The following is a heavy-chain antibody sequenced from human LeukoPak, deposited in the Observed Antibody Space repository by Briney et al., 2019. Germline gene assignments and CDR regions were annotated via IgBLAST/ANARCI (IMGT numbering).Heavy chain of an antibody. D-gene: IGHD2-15*01. V-gene: IGHV3-49*04. CDR3: TSVYCSGGSCYPNLPDY. J-gene: IGHJ4*02. CDR1: GFTFGNYV. CDR2: IRSKTYGGTV. Sequence: TGGSLRLSCTGSGFTFGNYVMSWVRQAPGKGLEWVGLIRSKTYGGTVVYAASVKGRFTISRDDSKSIAYVQMNSLTTEDTAVYYCTSVYCSGGSCYPNLPDYWGQGTLVTVSS.